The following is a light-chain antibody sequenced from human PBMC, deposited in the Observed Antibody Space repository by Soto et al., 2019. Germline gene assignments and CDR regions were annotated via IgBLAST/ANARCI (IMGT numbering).Light chain of an antibody. Sequence: EIVLTQSPGTLSLSPGERATLSCRASESVSTNYLAWYQQKPGQAPRLLISGASSRATGIPDRFSGSGSGADFTLNINRMEPEDFAVYYCHQYGSVPLTFGGGTKVEIK. CDR1: ESVSTNY. CDR2: GAS. CDR3: HQYGSVPLT. V-gene: IGKV3-20*01. J-gene: IGKJ4*01.